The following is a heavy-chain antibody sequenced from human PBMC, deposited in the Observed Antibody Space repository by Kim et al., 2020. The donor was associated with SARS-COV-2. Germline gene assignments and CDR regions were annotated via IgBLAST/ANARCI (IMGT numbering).Heavy chain of an antibody. CDR1: GGSISSGGYS. D-gene: IGHD6-13*01. J-gene: IGHJ5*02. V-gene: IGHV4-30-2*01. CDR2: IYHSGST. CDR3: AREVIAAAGTMKGWFDP. Sequence: SETLSLTCAVSGGSISSGGYSWSWIRQPPGKGLEWIGYIYHSGSTYYNPSLKSRVTISVDRSKNQFSLKLSSVTAADTAVYYCAREVIAAAGTMKGWFDP.